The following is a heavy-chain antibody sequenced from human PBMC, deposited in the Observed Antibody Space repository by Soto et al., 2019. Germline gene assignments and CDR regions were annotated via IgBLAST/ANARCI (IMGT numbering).Heavy chain of an antibody. D-gene: IGHD3-22*01. CDR2: IIPIFGTA. V-gene: IGHV1-69*13. J-gene: IGHJ5*02. Sequence: SVKVSCKASGGTFSSYAISWVRQAPGQGLEWMGGIIPIFGTANYAQKFQGRVTITADESTSTAYMELSSLRSEDTAVYYCARARSPPTYYYDSSGYLSRFDPWG. CDR3: ARARSPPTYYYDSSGYLSRFDP. CDR1: GGTFSSYA.